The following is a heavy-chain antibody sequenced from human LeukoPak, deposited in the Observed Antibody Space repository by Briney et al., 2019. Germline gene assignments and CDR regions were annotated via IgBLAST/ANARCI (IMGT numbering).Heavy chain of an antibody. CDR3: AKDEAGYSSG. CDR2: ITSNGGST. D-gene: IGHD6-19*01. V-gene: IGHV3-64*01. CDR1: GFTFSDYA. J-gene: IGHJ1*01. Sequence: GGSLRLSCAASGFTFSDYAMHWVRQAPGKGLEYVAVITSNGGSTYFANAVQGRFTISRDNSKNTVYLQMGSLRAEDTAVYYCAKDEAGYSSGWGQGTLVTVSS.